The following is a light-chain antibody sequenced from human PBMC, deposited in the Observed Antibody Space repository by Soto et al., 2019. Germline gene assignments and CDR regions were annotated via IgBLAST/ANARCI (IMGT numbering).Light chain of an antibody. CDR1: QSVTSN. V-gene: IGKV3-15*01. J-gene: IGKJ4*01. CDR2: GSF. CDR3: QQYNNWPLT. Sequence: ELVMTQSPATLSLSPGEIATLSCRASQSVTSNVAWYQQKPGRAPRLLISGSFTRATASPARFSGSGSGTEFTLTISRLQSEDFAVYYCQQYNNWPLTFGGGTKVDIK.